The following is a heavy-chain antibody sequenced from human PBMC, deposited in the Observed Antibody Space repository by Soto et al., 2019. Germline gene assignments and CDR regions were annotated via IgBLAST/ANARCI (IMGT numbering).Heavy chain of an antibody. D-gene: IGHD5-12*01. CDR2: ISYDGSNK. CDR3: ASARRDGYNQFDY. J-gene: IGHJ4*02. CDR1: GFTFSSYA. V-gene: IGHV3-30-3*01. Sequence: GGSLRLSCAASGFTFSSYAMHWVRQAPGKGLEWVAVISYDGSNKYYADSVKGRFTISRDNSKNTLYLQMNSLRAEDTAVYYCASARRDGYNQFDYWGQGTLVTVS.